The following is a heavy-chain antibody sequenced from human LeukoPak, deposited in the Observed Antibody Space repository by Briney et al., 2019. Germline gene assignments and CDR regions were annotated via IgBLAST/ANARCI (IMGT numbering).Heavy chain of an antibody. CDR3: TTWSSQFDY. CDR1: GFTFTDTW. D-gene: IGHD6-6*01. Sequence: GGSLRLSCAASGFTFTDTWMTWVRQAPGKGLECVGFIQSKTDGGTTDSATPVKGRFTVSRDDSKNTLYLQMNSLKTEDTAVYYCTTWSSQFDYWGQGTLVTVSS. CDR2: IQSKTDGGTT. V-gene: IGHV3-15*01. J-gene: IGHJ4*02.